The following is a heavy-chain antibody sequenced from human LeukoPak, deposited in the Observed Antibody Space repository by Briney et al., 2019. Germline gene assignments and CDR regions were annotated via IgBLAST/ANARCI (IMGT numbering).Heavy chain of an antibody. CDR3: ARTSGIAPAGIYYYYGMDV. J-gene: IGHJ6*02. CDR1: GGSLSSSNW. V-gene: IGHV4-4*02. Sequence: PSETLSLTCAVSGGSLSSSNWWSWVRQPPGKGLEWIGEINHSGSTNYNPSLKSRVTISVDTSKNQFSLKLSSVTAADTAVYYCARTSGIAPAGIYYYYGMDVWGQGTTVTVSS. CDR2: INHSGST. D-gene: IGHD6-13*01.